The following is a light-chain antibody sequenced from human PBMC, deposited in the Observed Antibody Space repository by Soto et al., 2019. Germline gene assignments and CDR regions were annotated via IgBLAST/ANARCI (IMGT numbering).Light chain of an antibody. CDR1: QDIGNY. CDR2: DAS. J-gene: IGKJ5*01. Sequence: IWMTQSPSLLSASTGDRVTITCQASQDIGNYLNWYQQKPGKAPKLPIYDASNLESGVPSRFSGSGSGTDFTFTISSLQPEDIATYYCQQYENLPITFGQGTRLEI. V-gene: IGKV1-33*01. CDR3: QQYENLPIT.